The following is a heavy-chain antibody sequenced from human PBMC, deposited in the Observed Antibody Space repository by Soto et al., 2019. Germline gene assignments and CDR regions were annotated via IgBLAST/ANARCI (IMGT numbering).Heavy chain of an antibody. V-gene: IGHV3-72*01. Sequence: EVQLLESGGGLVQPGGSLRLSCTASGFTFSDHYMDWVRQAPGKGLEWVGHVTDKAHSYTTEYAASVRGRFTISRDDSKNSLYLQMNSRKAEDTAVYHCARASWNELLDSWGQGTLVTVSS. CDR3: ARASWNELLDS. CDR1: GFTFSDHY. CDR2: VTDKAHSYTT. D-gene: IGHD1-1*01. J-gene: IGHJ4*02.